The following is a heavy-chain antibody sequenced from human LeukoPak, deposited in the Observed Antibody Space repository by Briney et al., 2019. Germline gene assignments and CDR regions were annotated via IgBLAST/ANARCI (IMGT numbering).Heavy chain of an antibody. CDR1: GFSFSSYW. D-gene: IGHD3-3*01. CDR2: IKQDGSEK. J-gene: IGHJ5*02. Sequence: GGSLRLSCVASGFSFSSYWMSWVRQAPGKGLEWVAIIKQDGSEKYYVDSVKGRFTISRDNAKNSLSLQTNSLRAEDTAVYYCARESTVRDDFWSGYYNWFDPWGQGTLVTVSS. CDR3: ARESTVRDDFWSGYYNWFDP. V-gene: IGHV3-7*01.